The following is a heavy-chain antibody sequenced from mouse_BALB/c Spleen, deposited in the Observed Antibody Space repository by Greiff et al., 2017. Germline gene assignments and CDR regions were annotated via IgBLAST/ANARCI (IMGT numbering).Heavy chain of an antibody. V-gene: IGHV5-17*02. J-gene: IGHJ4*01. CDR3: ARWVPYYAMDY. CDR2: ISSGSSTI. CDR1: GFTFSSFG. D-gene: IGHD2-14*01. Sequence: DVQLVESGGGLVQPGGSRKLSCAASGFTFSSFGMHWVRQAPEKGLEWVAYISSGSSTIYYADTVKGRFTISRDNPKNTLFLQMTSLRSEDTAMYYCARWVPYYAMDYWGQGTSVTVSS.